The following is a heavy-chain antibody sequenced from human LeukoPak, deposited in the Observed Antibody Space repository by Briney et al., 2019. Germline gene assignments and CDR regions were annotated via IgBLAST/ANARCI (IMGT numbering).Heavy chain of an antibody. J-gene: IGHJ6*03. Sequence: GGSLRLSCAASGFTFSSYWMHWVRQAPGKGLVWVSRISSDGSSTSYADSVKGRFTISRDNAKNTLYLQMNSLRAEDTAVYYCIRGGCSGGSCYYYYYYMDVWGKGTTVTVSS. CDR1: GFTFSSYW. D-gene: IGHD2-15*01. CDR3: IRGGCSGGSCYYYYYYMDV. CDR2: ISSDGSST. V-gene: IGHV3-74*01.